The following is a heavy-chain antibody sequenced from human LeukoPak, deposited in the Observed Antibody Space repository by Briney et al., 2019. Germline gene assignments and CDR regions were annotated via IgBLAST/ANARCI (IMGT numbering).Heavy chain of an antibody. V-gene: IGHV1-2*02. CDR1: GYTFTGYY. J-gene: IGHJ4*02. Sequence: ASVKVSCKASGYTFTGYYMHWVRQAPGQGLEWMGWINPNSGGTNYAQKFQGRVTMTRDTSISTAHMELSRLRSDDTAVYYCARDRELWFGELLPLDYWGQGTLVTVSS. D-gene: IGHD3-10*01. CDR3: ARDRELWFGELLPLDY. CDR2: INPNSGGT.